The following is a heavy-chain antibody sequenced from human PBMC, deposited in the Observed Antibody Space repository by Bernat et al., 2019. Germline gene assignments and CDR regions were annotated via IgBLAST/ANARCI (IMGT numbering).Heavy chain of an antibody. CDR3: AKDGGSYYVDDY. CDR1: GFPFSNYA. Sequence: QVQLVESGGGVVQPGGSLRLSCAASGFPFSNYAMHWVRQAPGKGLEWVAFIRYDGSNKYYADSVKGRFTISRDNSKNTLYLQMNSLRAEDTAVYYCAKDGGSYYVDDYWGQGTLVTVSS. J-gene: IGHJ4*02. CDR2: IRYDGSNK. D-gene: IGHD1-26*01. V-gene: IGHV3-30*02.